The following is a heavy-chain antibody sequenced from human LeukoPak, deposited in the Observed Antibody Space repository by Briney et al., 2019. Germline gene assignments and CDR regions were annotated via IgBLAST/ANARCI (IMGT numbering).Heavy chain of an antibody. J-gene: IGHJ4*02. Sequence: GASVKVSCKASGYTFTSYGISWVRQAPGQGLEWMGWISAYNGNTNYAQKLQGRVTMTTDTSTSTAYMELRSLRSDDTAVYYCARASDRVAAAYESYFDYWGQGTLVTVSS. V-gene: IGHV1-18*01. CDR2: ISAYNGNT. CDR1: GYTFTSYG. D-gene: IGHD6-13*01. CDR3: ARASDRVAAAYESYFDY.